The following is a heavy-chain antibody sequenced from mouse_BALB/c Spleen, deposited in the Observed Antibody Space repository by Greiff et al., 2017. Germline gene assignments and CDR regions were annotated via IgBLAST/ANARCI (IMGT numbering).Heavy chain of an antibody. CDR3: ARDPALLRLRYFDV. J-gene: IGHJ1*01. V-gene: IGHV5-6-3*01. CDR1: GFTFSSYG. Sequence: EVQVVESGGGLVQPGGSLKLSCAASGFTFSSYGMSWVRQTPDKRLELVATINSNGGSTYYPDSVKGRFTISRDNAKNTLYLQMSSLKSEDTAMYYCARDPALLRLRYFDVWGAGTTVTVSS. D-gene: IGHD1-2*01. CDR2: INSNGGST.